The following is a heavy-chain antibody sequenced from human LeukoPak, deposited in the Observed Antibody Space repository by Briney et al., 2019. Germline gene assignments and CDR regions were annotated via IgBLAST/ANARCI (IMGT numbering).Heavy chain of an antibody. Sequence: GGSLRLSCAASGFTFSSTDMHWVRQAAGKSLEWVSAIGVAGDTYYPDSVKGRFTISRENAKNSLYLQMNTLRADGTAVYYCVKEKRSSGAFDIWGQGTLITVSS. CDR3: VKEKRSSGAFDI. D-gene: IGHD1-26*01. J-gene: IGHJ3*02. V-gene: IGHV3-13*01. CDR1: GFTFSSTD. CDR2: IGVAGDT.